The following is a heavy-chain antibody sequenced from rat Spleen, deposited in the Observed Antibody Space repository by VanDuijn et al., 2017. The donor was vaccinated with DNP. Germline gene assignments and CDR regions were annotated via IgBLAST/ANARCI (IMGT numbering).Heavy chain of an antibody. D-gene: IGHD1-7*01. V-gene: IGHV2-30*01. CDR3: ARDYGMALGY. CDR2: IWTTGST. CDR1: GFSLTNYN. J-gene: IGHJ2*01. Sequence: QVQLKESGPGLVQPSQTLSLTCTVSGFSLTNYNVHWVRQPTGKGLEWMGMIWTTGSTEYNSALKSRLSISRDTSKSQVFLKKSSLQTEDRATYDGARDYGMALGYWGQGVMVTFS.